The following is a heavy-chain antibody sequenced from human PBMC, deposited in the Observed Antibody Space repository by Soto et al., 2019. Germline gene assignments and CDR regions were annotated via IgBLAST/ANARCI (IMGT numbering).Heavy chain of an antibody. J-gene: IGHJ4*02. CDR3: ARGERELLRGHFFDY. V-gene: IGHV4-38-2*01. D-gene: IGHD1-26*01. CDR2: IYHSGST. CDR1: GYSISSGYY. Sequence: KSSETLSLTCAVSGYSISSGYYWGWIRQPPGKGLEWIGSIYHSGSTYYNPSLKSRVTISVDTSKNQFSLKLSSVTAADTAVYYCARGERELLRGHFFDYWGQGTLVTVSS.